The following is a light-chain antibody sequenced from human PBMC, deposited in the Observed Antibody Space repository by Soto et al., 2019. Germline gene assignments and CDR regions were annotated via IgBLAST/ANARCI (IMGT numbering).Light chain of an antibody. J-gene: IGKJ1*01. CDR3: QDYGTSHPWT. Sequence: EVVLTQSPGALSLSPGEGVTLSCRASQNIRGNELAWYRQKRGQAPRLLMYGGSTRADGIPDRFSGRGTGTNFTLPTSRLEPEDSAVYYCQDYGTSHPWTFGQGTKLEIK. CDR1: QNIRGNE. CDR2: GGS. V-gene: IGKV3-20*01.